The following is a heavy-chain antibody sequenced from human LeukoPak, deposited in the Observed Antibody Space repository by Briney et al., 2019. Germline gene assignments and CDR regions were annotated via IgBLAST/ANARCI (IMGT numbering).Heavy chain of an antibody. CDR3: AKEGGGYDSSGSDAFDI. Sequence: GGSPRLSCAASGSSFSIYGMHWVRKAPGKGLEWVTFIRYDGSNKYYADSVKGRFTISRDNSKNTLYLQMNSLKAEDTAVYYCAKEGGGYDSSGSDAFDIWGQGTMVTVSS. CDR1: GSSFSIYG. D-gene: IGHD3-22*01. V-gene: IGHV3-30*02. CDR2: IRYDGSNK. J-gene: IGHJ3*02.